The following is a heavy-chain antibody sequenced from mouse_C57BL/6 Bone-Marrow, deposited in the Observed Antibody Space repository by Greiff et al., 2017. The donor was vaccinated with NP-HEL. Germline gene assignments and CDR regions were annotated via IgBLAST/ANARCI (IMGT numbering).Heavy chain of an antibody. CDR3: ARDYPVYFDY. D-gene: IGHD2-4*01. V-gene: IGHV1-55*01. J-gene: IGHJ2*01. CDR2: IYPGNGST. CDR1: GYPFTSYW. Sequence: QVQLQQPGAELVKPGASVKLSCKASGYPFTSYWITWVKQRPGQGLEWIGDIYPGNGSTNYNEKFQSKATLTVDTSSSTAYMQLSSLTAKGSAVYYCARDYPVYFDYWGQGTTLTVSS.